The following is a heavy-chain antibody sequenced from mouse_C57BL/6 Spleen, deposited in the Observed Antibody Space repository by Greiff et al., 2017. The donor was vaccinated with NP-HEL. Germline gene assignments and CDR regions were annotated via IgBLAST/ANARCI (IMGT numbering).Heavy chain of an antibody. CDR3: ASDDGSSPWCAE. D-gene: IGHD1-1*01. V-gene: IGHV1-52*01. J-gene: IGHJ3*01. Sequence: QVQLQQPGAELVRPGSSVKLSCKASGYTFTSYWMHWVKQRPIQGLEWIGNIDPSDSETHYNQKFKDKATLTVDKSSSTAYMQLSSLTAEESAVYYGASDDGSSPWCAEGGKGTLGTVSA. CDR2: IDPSDSET. CDR1: GYTFTSYW.